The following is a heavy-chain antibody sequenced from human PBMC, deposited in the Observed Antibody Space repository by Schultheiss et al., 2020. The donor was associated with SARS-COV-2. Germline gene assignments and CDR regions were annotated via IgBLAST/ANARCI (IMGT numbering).Heavy chain of an antibody. CDR3: ARGRSGAKGWFDP. CDR1: GGSISSYY. Sequence: SETLSLTCTVSGGSISSYYWCWIRQPPGKGLEWIGYIYYSGSTNYNPSLKSRVTISVDTSKNQFSLKLSSVTAADTAVYYCARGRSGAKGWFDPWGQGTLVTVSS. CDR2: IYYSGST. V-gene: IGHV4-59*12. D-gene: IGHD7-27*01. J-gene: IGHJ5*02.